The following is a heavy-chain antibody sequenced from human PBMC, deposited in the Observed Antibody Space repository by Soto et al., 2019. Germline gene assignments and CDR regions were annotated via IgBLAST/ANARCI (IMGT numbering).Heavy chain of an antibody. D-gene: IGHD4-4*01. Sequence: GGSLRLSCAASGFTFSSYSMNWVRQAPGKGLEWVSSISSSSSYIYYADSVKGRFTISRDNAKNSLYLQMNSLRAEDTAVYYCARDIDAYSNHPNWLDPWGQGTMVTVYS. CDR1: GFTFSSYS. CDR2: ISSSSSYI. J-gene: IGHJ5*02. V-gene: IGHV3-21*01. CDR3: ARDIDAYSNHPNWLDP.